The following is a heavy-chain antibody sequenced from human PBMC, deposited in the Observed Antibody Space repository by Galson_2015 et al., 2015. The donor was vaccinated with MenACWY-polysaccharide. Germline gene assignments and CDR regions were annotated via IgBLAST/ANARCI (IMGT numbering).Heavy chain of an antibody. CDR1: GYSNSSGSY. CDR3: MRVRAPRQHIAVTNYYFEY. V-gene: IGHV4-38-2*02. CDR2: IYRSGTT. D-gene: IGHD6-19*01. J-gene: IGHJ4*02. Sequence: ETLSLTCTVSGYSNSSGSYWGWARQPPGKGLEWIGSIYRSGTTYYNPSLKSRVTISVDTSKNQFSLRLSSVTAADTAVYYCMRVRAPRQHIAVTNYYFEYWGPGSLVSVSS.